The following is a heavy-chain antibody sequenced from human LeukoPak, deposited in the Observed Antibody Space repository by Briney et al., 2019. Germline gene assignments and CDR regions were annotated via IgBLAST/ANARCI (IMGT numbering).Heavy chain of an antibody. CDR3: ARYCSSTSCGVFDY. V-gene: IGHV3-53*01. CDR1: GLIVSNNY. Sequence: GGSLRLSCAASGLIVSNNYMTWVRQAPGKGLEWVSVIYSGGSTYYADSVKGRFTISRDNSKNTLYLQMNSLRAEDTAVYYCARYCSSTSCGVFDYWGQGTLVTVSS. J-gene: IGHJ4*02. D-gene: IGHD2-2*01. CDR2: IYSGGST.